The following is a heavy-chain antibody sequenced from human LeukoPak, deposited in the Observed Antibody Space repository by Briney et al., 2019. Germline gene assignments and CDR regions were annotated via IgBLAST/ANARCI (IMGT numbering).Heavy chain of an antibody. D-gene: IGHD7-27*01. V-gene: IGHV4-38-2*02. CDR2: MYHSGST. J-gene: IGHJ4*02. CDR1: GYSISSAYY. CDR3: ARGFRGDNFDY. Sequence: SETLSLTCSVSGYSISSAYYWGWIRQPPGKGLEWIGTMYHSGSTNYNPSLKSRVTISVDTSKNQFSLKLSSVTATDTAVYFCARGFRGDNFDYWGQGTLVTVSS.